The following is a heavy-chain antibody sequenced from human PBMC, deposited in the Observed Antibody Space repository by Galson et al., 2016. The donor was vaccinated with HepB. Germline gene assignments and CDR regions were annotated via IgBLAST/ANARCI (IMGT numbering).Heavy chain of an antibody. V-gene: IGHV2-5*01. CDR1: GFSLSSSGVG. CDR2: IYWNDDK. Sequence: PALVKPTQTLTLTCIFSGFSLSSSGVGVGWIRQSPGKALEWLALIYWNDDKRYRPSLKSRLTVTKDTSKNQLVLTLTNMDPVDTATYYCAHRRTSADYGSGKDHYFDYWGQGTLVTVSS. D-gene: IGHD3-10*01. J-gene: IGHJ4*02. CDR3: AHRRTSADYGSGKDHYFDY.